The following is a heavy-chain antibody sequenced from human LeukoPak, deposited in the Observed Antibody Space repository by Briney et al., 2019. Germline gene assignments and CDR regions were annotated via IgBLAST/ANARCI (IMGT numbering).Heavy chain of an antibody. CDR3: ARVGAELRGVSYFDY. CDR1: GGSTSSYY. J-gene: IGHJ4*02. Sequence: PSETLSLTCTVSGGSTSSYYWGWIRQPPGKGLEWIGSIYHSGSTYYNPSLKSRVTISVDTSKNQFSLKLSSVTAADTAVYYCARVGAELRGVSYFDYWGQGTLVTVSS. V-gene: IGHV4-38-2*02. CDR2: IYHSGST. D-gene: IGHD1-7*01.